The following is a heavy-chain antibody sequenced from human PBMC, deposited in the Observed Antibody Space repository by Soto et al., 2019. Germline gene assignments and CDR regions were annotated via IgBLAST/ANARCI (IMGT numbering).Heavy chain of an antibody. CDR3: ARGDILTVYGCMDV. Sequence: QVQLQESGPGLVKPSQTLSLTCNVSGDSIRSGNHYWSWIRQPPGKGLEWIGYIYYSGSTYYSPSLKRRVPISVDTSKTQFSLKLKSGTAADTAVYYCARGDILTVYGCMDVWGQGTTVTVSS. J-gene: IGHJ6*02. CDR1: GDSIRSGNHY. V-gene: IGHV4-30-4*01. CDR2: IYYSGST. D-gene: IGHD3-9*01.